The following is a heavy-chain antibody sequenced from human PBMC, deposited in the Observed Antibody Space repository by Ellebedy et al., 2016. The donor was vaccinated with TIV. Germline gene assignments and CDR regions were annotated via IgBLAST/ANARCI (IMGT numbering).Heavy chain of an antibody. Sequence: SETLSLXXTVSGGSISNYYWSWIRQSPEKGLEWIGYIYSSESTDYNPSLKSRVTISLDTSKNQFSLKLSSVTAADTAVYYCARGPYSTLSFAMDFWGQGTTVTVSS. CDR2: IYSSEST. CDR1: GGSISNYY. CDR3: ARGPYSTLSFAMDF. V-gene: IGHV4-59*01. D-gene: IGHD6-13*01. J-gene: IGHJ6*02.